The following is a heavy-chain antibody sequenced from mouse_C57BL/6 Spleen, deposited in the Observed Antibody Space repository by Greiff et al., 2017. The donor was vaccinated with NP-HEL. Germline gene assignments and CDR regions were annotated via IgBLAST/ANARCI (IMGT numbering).Heavy chain of an antibody. CDR1: GFNIKDDY. D-gene: IGHD2-3*01. CDR2: IDPENGDT. V-gene: IGHV14-4*01. J-gene: IGHJ4*01. CDR3: TFYDPGGYAMDY. Sequence: EVKLQESGAELVRPGASVKLSCTASGFNIKDDYMHWVKQRPEQGLEWIGWIDPENGDTEYASKFQGKATITADTSSNTAYLQLSSLTSEDTAVYYCTFYDPGGYAMDYWGQGTSVTVSS.